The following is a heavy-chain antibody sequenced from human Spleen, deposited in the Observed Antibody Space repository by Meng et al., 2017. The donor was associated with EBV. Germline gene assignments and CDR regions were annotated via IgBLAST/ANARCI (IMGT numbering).Heavy chain of an antibody. V-gene: IGHV2-5*02. CDR1: GFSLSTSGVS. Sequence: QITLKESGPTLVKPTQSLTLTCSFSGFSLSTSGVSVGWIRQPPGKALEWLALIYWDDDKRYSPSLKNRLTITKDTSKNQVVLTMTDMNPGDTATYHCAHGSLLDHFFDLWGQGTLGTVSS. CDR2: IYWDDDK. J-gene: IGHJ4*02. D-gene: IGHD1-1*01. CDR3: AHGSLLDHFFDL.